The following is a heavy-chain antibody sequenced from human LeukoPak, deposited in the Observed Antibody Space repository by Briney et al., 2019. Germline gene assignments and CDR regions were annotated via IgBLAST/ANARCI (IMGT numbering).Heavy chain of an antibody. V-gene: IGHV3-15*01. D-gene: IGHD4-17*01. J-gene: IGHJ4*02. Sequence: GGSLRLFCAASGFTFSNAWMSWVRQAPGKGLEWVGRIKSKTDGGTTEYAAPVKGRFTISRDDSKNTLYLQMNSLKTEDTAVYYCTTVYGDYFFDYWGQGTLVTVSS. CDR3: TTVYGDYFFDY. CDR2: IKSKTDGGTT. CDR1: GFTFSNAW.